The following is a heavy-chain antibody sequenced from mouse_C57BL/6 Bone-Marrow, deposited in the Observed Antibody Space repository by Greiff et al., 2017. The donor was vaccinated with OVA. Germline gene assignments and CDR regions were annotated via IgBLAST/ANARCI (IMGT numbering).Heavy chain of an antibody. CDR1: GFSLTSYA. V-gene: IGHV2-9-1*01. CDR2: IWTGGGT. D-gene: IGHD1-1*01. J-gene: IGHJ2*01. Sequence: VMLVESGPGLVAPSQSLSITCTVSGFSLTSYAISWVRQPPGKGLEWLGVIWTGGGTNYNSALKSRLSISKDNSKSQVFLKMNSLQTDDTARYYCARSTTVVDYYFDYWGQGTTLTVSS. CDR3: ARSTTVVDYYFDY.